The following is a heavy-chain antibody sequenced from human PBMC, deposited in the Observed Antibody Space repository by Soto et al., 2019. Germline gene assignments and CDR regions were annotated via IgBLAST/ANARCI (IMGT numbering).Heavy chain of an antibody. Sequence: QVQLVRSGAEVKEPGSSVKVSCKASGGTFADFIMNWVRQTPGQGLEWMGGIVPMFGTATYAEKFKGRVTISATGSTSTAYMELTSLRSEDTAVYYCARNGTYSSSLSQYSGMDVWGQGTTVTVP. J-gene: IGHJ6*02. V-gene: IGHV1-69*01. D-gene: IGHD6-6*01. CDR1: GGTFADFI. CDR3: ARNGTYSSSLSQYSGMDV. CDR2: IVPMFGTA.